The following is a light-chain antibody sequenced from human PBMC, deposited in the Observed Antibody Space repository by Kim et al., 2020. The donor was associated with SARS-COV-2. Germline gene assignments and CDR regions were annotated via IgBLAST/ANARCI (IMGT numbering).Light chain of an antibody. CDR2: HAS. V-gene: IGKV1-17*03. Sequence: SASVGDRVTITCRASQDINRFLAWFQQKPGKVPKRLIYHASTLQRGVPSRFSGSGSGTEFSLTISSLQPEDFATYYCLQHKSYPYSFGQGTKLEI. CDR3: LQHKSYPYS. CDR1: QDINRF. J-gene: IGKJ2*03.